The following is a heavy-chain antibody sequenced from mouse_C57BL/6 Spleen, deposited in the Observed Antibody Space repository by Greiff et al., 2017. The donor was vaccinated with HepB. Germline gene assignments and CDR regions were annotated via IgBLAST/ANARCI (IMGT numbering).Heavy chain of an antibody. J-gene: IGHJ3*01. CDR3: ARSRYGSSYEFAY. V-gene: IGHV1-42*01. CDR1: GYSFTGYY. CDR2: INPSTGGT. D-gene: IGHD1-1*01. Sequence: EVQLQQSGPELVKPGASVKISCKASGYSFTGYYMNWVKQSPEKSLEWIGEINPSTGGTTYNQKFKAKATLTVDKSSSTAYMQLKSLTSEDAAVDYCARSRYGSSYEFAYWGQGTLVTVSA.